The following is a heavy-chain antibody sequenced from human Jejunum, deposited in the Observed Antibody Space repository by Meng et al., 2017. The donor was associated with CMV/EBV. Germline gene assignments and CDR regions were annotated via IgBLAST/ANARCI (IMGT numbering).Heavy chain of an antibody. CDR1: GFSFSSYG. CDR2: ISSSGRYQ. CDR3: AKETGYDIDS. V-gene: IGHV3-21*01. D-gene: IGHD3-9*01. Sequence: RSCGGSGFSFSSYGMNWVRQATGKGLKRDSSISSSGRYQYYADSVKGRFTISRDNAKNALYLQMNSLRAEDTAVYYCAKETGYDIDSWGQGILVTVSS. J-gene: IGHJ4*02.